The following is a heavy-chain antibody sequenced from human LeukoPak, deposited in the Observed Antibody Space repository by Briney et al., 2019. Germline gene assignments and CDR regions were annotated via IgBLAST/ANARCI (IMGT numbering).Heavy chain of an antibody. CDR1: GFTFSSYG. Sequence: GRSLRLSCAASGFTFSSYGMHWVRQAPGKGREWVAVIWYDGSYKYYAGAVTGRFTISRDNSKNTLYLQVNSLRAEDTSVYYCARDGDTTVSKARYFAYWGQGTLVTVSS. D-gene: IGHD4-17*01. J-gene: IGHJ4*02. CDR2: IWYDGSYK. V-gene: IGHV3-33*01. CDR3: ARDGDTTVSKARYFAY.